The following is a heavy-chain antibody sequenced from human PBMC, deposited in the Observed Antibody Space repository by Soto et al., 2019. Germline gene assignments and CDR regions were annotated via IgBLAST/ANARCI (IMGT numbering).Heavy chain of an antibody. CDR2: ISGSGGST. J-gene: IGHJ4*02. V-gene: IGHV3-23*01. CDR3: AKSHEFGVVILYYFDY. CDR1: GFTFSSYA. Sequence: GSLRLSCAASGFTFSSYAMSWVRQAPGKGLEWVSAISGSGGSTYYADSVKGRFTISRDNSKNTLYLQMNSLRAEDTAVYYCAKSHEFGVVILYYFDYWGQGTLVTVSS. D-gene: IGHD3-3*01.